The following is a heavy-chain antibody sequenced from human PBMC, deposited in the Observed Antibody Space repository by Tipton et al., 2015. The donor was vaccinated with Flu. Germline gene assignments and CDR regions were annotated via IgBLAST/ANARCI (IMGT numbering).Heavy chain of an antibody. CDR2: IYYSGTT. CDR1: GDSISTTIYY. Sequence: TLSITCTVSGDSISTTIYYWGWVRQPPGKGLEWIGSIYYSGTTYYNPSLKSRVTISVDTSKNQFSLKLSSVTAADTAVYYCARLRANYYDSSGYSDYWGQVTLVTVSS. D-gene: IGHD3-22*01. J-gene: IGHJ4*02. CDR3: ARLRANYYDSSGYSDY. V-gene: IGHV4-39*07.